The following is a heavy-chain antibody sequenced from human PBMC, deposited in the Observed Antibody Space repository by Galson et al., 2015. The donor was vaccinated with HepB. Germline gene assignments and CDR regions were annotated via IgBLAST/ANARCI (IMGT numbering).Heavy chain of an antibody. V-gene: IGHV3-21*01. CDR3: AREGRRYGMDV. CDR2: ISSSSSYI. Sequence: SLRLSCAASGFTFSSYSMNWVRQAPGKGLEWVSSISSSSSYIYYADSVKGRFTISRDNAKNSLYLQMNSLRAEDTAVYYCAREGRRYGMDVWGQGTTVTVSS. J-gene: IGHJ6*02. CDR1: GFTFSSYS.